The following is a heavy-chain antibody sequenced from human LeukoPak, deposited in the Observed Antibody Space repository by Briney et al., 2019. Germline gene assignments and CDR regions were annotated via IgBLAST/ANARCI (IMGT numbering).Heavy chain of an antibody. D-gene: IGHD5-18*01. CDR2: IRYDGSNK. J-gene: IGHJ4*02. Sequence: QSGGSLRLSCAASGFTFSSYGMHWVRQAPGKGLEWVAFIRYDGSNKYYADSVKGRFTISRDNSKNTLYLQMNSLRAEDTAVYYCAKIGYSYGTQIFDYWGQGTLVTVSS. CDR3: AKIGYSYGTQIFDY. V-gene: IGHV3-30*02. CDR1: GFTFSSYG.